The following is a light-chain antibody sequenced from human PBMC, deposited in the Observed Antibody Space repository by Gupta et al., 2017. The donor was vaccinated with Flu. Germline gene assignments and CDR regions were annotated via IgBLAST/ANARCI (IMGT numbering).Light chain of an antibody. CDR1: YRLLHINGYNY. V-gene: IGKV2-28*01. CDR3: MQALQTPPT. Sequence: DTVITQFPLALSVSPGEEDSISCKSSYRLLHINGYNYLDWYLQKPAQPPHLLIYLASNRASGVPDRFSGSGSGTIFTLRISRVEADDVGIYYCMQALQTPPTFGQGTKVEIK. J-gene: IGKJ1*01. CDR2: LAS.